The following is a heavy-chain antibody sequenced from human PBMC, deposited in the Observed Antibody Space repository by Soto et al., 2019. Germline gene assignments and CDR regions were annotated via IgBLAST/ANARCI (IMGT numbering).Heavy chain of an antibody. Sequence: ASVEVSCKASGYTFTRYCISWVLQAPGQGLEWMGWISAYNGNTNYAQKLQGRVTMTTDTSTSTAYMELRSLRSDDTAVYYCARVWGDSSGFDYWGQGTLVTVSS. CDR3: ARVWGDSSGFDY. CDR1: GYTFTRYC. V-gene: IGHV1-18*01. J-gene: IGHJ4*02. D-gene: IGHD3-22*01. CDR2: ISAYNGNT.